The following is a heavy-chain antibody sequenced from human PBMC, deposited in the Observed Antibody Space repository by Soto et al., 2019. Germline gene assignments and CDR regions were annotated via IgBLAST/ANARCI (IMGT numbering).Heavy chain of an antibody. V-gene: IGHV3-30-3*01. Sequence: GGSLRLSCAASGFTFSSYAMHWVRQAPGKGLEWVAVISYDGSNKYYADSVKGRFTISRDNSKNTLYLQMNSLRAEDTAVYYCARDSAAYYYDGTNDYWGQGTLVTVSS. J-gene: IGHJ4*02. D-gene: IGHD3-22*01. CDR2: ISYDGSNK. CDR1: GFTFSSYA. CDR3: ARDSAAYYYDGTNDY.